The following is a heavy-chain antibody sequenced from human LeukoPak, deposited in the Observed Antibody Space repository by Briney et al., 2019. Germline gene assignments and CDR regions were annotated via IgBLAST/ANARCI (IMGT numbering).Heavy chain of an antibody. CDR1: GFTFSSYG. V-gene: IGHV3-23*01. D-gene: IGHD2-2*01. J-gene: IGHJ4*02. CDR3: AKGPYPLGYVGLVDY. CDR2: ISGSGGST. Sequence: GGSLRLSCAASGFTFSSYGMSWVRQAPGKGLEWVSAISGSGGSTYYADSVKGRFTISRDNSKNTLYLQMNSLRAEDTAVYYCAKGPYPLGYVGLVDYWGQGTLVTVSS.